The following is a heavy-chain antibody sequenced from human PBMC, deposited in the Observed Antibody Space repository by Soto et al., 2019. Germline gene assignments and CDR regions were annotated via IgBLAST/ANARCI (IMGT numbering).Heavy chain of an antibody. Sequence: ASVKVSCKASGYTFTSYDINWVRQATGQGLEWMGWMNPNSGNTGYAQKFQGRVTMTRNTSISTAYMGLSSLRSEDTAVYYCARGRYSSSWYAPAADYWGQGTLVTVSS. CDR1: GYTFTSYD. D-gene: IGHD6-13*01. V-gene: IGHV1-8*01. J-gene: IGHJ4*02. CDR3: ARGRYSSSWYAPAADY. CDR2: MNPNSGNT.